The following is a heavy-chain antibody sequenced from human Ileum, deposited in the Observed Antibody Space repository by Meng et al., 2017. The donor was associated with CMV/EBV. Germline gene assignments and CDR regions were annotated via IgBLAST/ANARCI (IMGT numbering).Heavy chain of an antibody. CDR3: ARELGTYYDFWSGYGGGDYFDY. Sequence: YAMHWVRQEQGKGLEWVAVISYDGSNKYYADSVKGRFTISRDNSKNTLYLQMNSLRAEDTAVYYCARELGTYYDFWSGYGGGDYFDYWGQGTLVTVSS. J-gene: IGHJ4*02. CDR1: YA. CDR2: ISYDGSNK. D-gene: IGHD3-3*01. V-gene: IGHV3-30*04.